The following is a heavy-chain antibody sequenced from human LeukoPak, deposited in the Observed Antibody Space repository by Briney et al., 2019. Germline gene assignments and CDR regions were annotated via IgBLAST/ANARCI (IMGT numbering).Heavy chain of an antibody. V-gene: IGHV4-4*07. D-gene: IGHD4-17*01. J-gene: IGHJ4*02. Sequence: PSETLSLTCTVSGGSISSYYWSWIRQPAGKGLEWIGRIYTSGSTNYNPSLKSRVAMSVDTSKNQFSLKLSSVTAADTAVYYCARDPAVTYGDYYFDYWGQGTLVTVSS. CDR1: GGSISSYY. CDR2: IYTSGST. CDR3: ARDPAVTYGDYYFDY.